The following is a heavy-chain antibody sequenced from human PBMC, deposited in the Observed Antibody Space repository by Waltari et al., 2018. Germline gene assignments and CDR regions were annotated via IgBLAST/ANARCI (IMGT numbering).Heavy chain of an antibody. CDR2: INHSGST. J-gene: IGHJ6*03. Sequence: QVQLQQWGAGLLKPSETLSLTCAVYGGSFSGYYWSWIRQPPGTGLEWIGEINHSGSTNYNPSLKSRVTISVDTSKNQFSLKLSSVTAADTAVYYCARAVGSSWYSYYYYYMDVWGKGTTVTISS. CDR3: ARAVGSSWYSYYYYYMDV. CDR1: GGSFSGYY. D-gene: IGHD6-13*01. V-gene: IGHV4-34*01.